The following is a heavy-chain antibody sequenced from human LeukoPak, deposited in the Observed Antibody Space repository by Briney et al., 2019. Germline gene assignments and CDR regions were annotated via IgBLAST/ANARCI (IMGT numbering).Heavy chain of an antibody. V-gene: IGHV3-23*01. Sequence: GGSLRLSCAASGFTFSSYVMNWVRQAPGKGLEWVSTIGGGGYSTYYADSVKGRFTISRDNGKNTLYLQMNSLRAEDTAVYYCARGSTYYDSSGQVPFDYWGQGTLVTVSS. CDR1: GFTFSSYV. J-gene: IGHJ4*02. CDR3: ARGSTYYDSSGQVPFDY. D-gene: IGHD3-22*01. CDR2: IGGGGYST.